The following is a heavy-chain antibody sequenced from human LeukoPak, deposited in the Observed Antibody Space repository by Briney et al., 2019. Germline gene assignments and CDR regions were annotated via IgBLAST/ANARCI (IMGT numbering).Heavy chain of an antibody. Sequence: SETLSLTCTVSGGSISSYYWSWIRQPPGKGLERIGYIYYSDITNYNPSLKSRVTISVDTSKNQFSLKLSSVTAADTAVYYCARVAGTYCSSTSCYNDYYYMDVWGKGTTVTVSS. CDR1: GGSISSYY. CDR3: ARVAGTYCSSTSCYNDYYYMDV. J-gene: IGHJ6*03. CDR2: IYYSDIT. D-gene: IGHD2-2*02. V-gene: IGHV4-59*08.